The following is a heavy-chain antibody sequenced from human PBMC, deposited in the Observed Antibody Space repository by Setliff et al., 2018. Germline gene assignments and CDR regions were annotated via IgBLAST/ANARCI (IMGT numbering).Heavy chain of an antibody. Sequence: SETLSLTCAVYGGSFSGYSWSWIRQSPGKGLEWIGSLYYSGDTYYNPSLKSRVTISVDTSRNQFSLKLSSVTATDTAIYYCARHVGIRGRGYNYYYYYMDVWGKGTTVTVSS. D-gene: IGHD3-10*01. CDR1: GGSFSGYS. V-gene: IGHV4-34*01. CDR3: ARHVGIRGRGYNYYYYYMDV. J-gene: IGHJ6*03. CDR2: LYYSGDT.